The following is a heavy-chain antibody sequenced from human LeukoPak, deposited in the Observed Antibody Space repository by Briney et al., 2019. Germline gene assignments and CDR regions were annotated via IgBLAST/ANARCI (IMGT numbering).Heavy chain of an antibody. CDR1: GFTFGSYW. D-gene: IGHD6-19*01. Sequence: SGGSLRLSCATSGFTFGSYWMSWVRQAPGKGLEWVSAISGSGGSTYYADSVKGRFTISRYNSKNTLYLQMNSLRAEDTAVYYCAKGAVAGHERLYYFDYWGQGTLVTVSS. J-gene: IGHJ4*02. CDR2: ISGSGGST. V-gene: IGHV3-23*01. CDR3: AKGAVAGHERLYYFDY.